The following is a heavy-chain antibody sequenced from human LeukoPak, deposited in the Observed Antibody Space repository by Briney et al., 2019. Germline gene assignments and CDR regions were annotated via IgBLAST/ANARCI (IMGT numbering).Heavy chain of an antibody. CDR1: GGSISGYY. CDR2: IYYSGST. Sequence: PSETLSLTCTVSGGSISGYYWSWIRQPPGKGLEWIGYIYYSGSTNYNPSLKSRVTISVDTSKNQFSLKLSSVTAADTAVYYCARNSGYEVYFDYWGQGTLVTVSS. J-gene: IGHJ4*02. D-gene: IGHD5-12*01. V-gene: IGHV4-59*01. CDR3: ARNSGYEVYFDY.